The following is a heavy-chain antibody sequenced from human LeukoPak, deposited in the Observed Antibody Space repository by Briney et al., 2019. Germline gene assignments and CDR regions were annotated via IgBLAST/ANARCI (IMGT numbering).Heavy chain of an antibody. CDR3: AKEQAPSSSWYGDAFDI. Sequence: PGGSLRLSCAASGFTFSSYAMSWVRQAPGKGLEWVSAISGSGGSTYYADSVKGRFTISRDNSKNTLYLQMNSLRAEDTAVYYCAKEQAPSSSWYGDAFDIWGQGTMVTVSS. D-gene: IGHD6-13*01. CDR2: ISGSGGST. V-gene: IGHV3-23*01. CDR1: GFTFSSYA. J-gene: IGHJ3*02.